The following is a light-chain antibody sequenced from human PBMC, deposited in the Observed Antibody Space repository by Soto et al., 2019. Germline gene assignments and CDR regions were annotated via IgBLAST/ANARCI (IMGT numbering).Light chain of an antibody. V-gene: IGLV1-44*01. Sequence: QPVLTQPPSASGTPGQRVTISCSGSNSNIGSNTVNWYQQVPGTAPKLLIYSNNQRPSGVPDRFSGSKSGTSASLAISGLQSEDEADYSCAAWDDRLNGGVFGGGTKLTVL. CDR2: SNN. CDR1: NSNIGSNT. CDR3: AAWDDRLNGGV. J-gene: IGLJ3*02.